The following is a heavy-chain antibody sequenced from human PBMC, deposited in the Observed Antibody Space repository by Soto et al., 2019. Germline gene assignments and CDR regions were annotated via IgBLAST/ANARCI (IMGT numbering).Heavy chain of an antibody. CDR3: VWFAKTSDGMDV. CDR1: GLTFSDSS. CDR2: IRTKASGYAT. V-gene: IGHV3-73*01. D-gene: IGHD3-10*01. J-gene: IGHJ6*02. Sequence: GGSLRLSCAASGLTFSDSSIHWVRQASGKGLEWLGRIRTKASGYATAFAASLQGRFTMSRDDSKNTAYLQMNSLKIEDTAVYYCVWFAKTSDGMDVWGQGTTVTVSS.